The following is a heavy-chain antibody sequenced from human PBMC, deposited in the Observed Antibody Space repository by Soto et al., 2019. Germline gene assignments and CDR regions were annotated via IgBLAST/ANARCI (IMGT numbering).Heavy chain of an antibody. CDR3: ASDVVVPRGTMDV. D-gene: IGHD2-15*01. J-gene: IGHJ6*03. CDR1: GFTFSSYG. Sequence: QVQLVESGGGVVQPGRSLRLSCAASGFTFSSYGMHWVRQAPGKGLEWVAVIWYDGSNKYYADSVKGRFTISRDNSKNPLYLQMNGLRAEDTAGYYCASDVVVPRGTMDVWGKGTTVTVSS. CDR2: IWYDGSNK. V-gene: IGHV3-33*01.